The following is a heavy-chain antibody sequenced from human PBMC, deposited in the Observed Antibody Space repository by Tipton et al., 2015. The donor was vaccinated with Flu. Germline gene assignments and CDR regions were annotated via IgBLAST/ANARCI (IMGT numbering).Heavy chain of an antibody. J-gene: IGHJ6*02. V-gene: IGHV4-59*01. CDR2: IYYSGQT. D-gene: IGHD3-3*01. CDR3: ARSTVGIFGVVEGPHGLDV. Sequence: TLSLTCSVSGGSMSSYYWRWIRLSPGKGLEWIGNIYYSGQTNYNPSLKSRVTISVDMSKNQFSLRLRSVTAADTAVYYCARSTVGIFGVVEGPHGLDVWGHGTTVTVSS. CDR1: GGSMSSYY.